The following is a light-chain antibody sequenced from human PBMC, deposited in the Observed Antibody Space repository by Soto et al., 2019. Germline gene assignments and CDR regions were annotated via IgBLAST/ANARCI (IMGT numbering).Light chain of an antibody. J-gene: IGKJ1*01. V-gene: IGKV3-20*01. CDR2: GAS. CDR1: QSVSSSY. CDR3: QQYGSSPEWT. Sequence: EILWTQSPAIVSLSPGERATLSCRASQSVSSSYLAWYQQKPGQAPRLLIHGASSRATGIPDRFSGSGSGTDFTLTISRLEPEDFAVYYCQQYGSSPEWTFGQGTKVDI.